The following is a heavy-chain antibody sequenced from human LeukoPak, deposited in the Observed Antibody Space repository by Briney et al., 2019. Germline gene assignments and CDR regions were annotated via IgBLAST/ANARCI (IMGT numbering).Heavy chain of an antibody. J-gene: IGHJ4*02. CDR3: ARRRYFDWSGVDY. V-gene: IGHV4-39*01. D-gene: IGHD3-9*01. Sequence: SETLSLTCTVSGGSISSSSYYWGWIRQPPGKGLEWIGSIYYSGSPYYNPSLKSRVSISVDTSRNQFSLKLTSVTAADTAVYYCARRRYFDWSGVDYWGQGTLVTVSS. CDR1: GGSISSSSYY. CDR2: IYYSGSP.